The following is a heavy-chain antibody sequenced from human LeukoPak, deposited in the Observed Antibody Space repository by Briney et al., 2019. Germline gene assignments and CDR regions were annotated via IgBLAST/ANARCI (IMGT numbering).Heavy chain of an antibody. V-gene: IGHV1-8*03. Sequence: ASVKVSCKASGYTFTSYDINWVRQATGQGLEWMGWMNPNSGNTGYAQKFQGRVTITRNTSISTAYMELSSLRSEDTAVYYCASGRIAVAGPFDYWGQGTLVTVSS. CDR2: MNPNSGNT. CDR1: GYTFTSYD. J-gene: IGHJ4*02. CDR3: ASGRIAVAGPFDY. D-gene: IGHD6-19*01.